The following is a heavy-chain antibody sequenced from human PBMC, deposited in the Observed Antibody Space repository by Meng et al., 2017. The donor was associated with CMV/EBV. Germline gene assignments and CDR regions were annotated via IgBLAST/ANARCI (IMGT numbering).Heavy chain of an antibody. Sequence: FTFDDYAMHWVRQAPGKGLEWVSLISWDGGSTYYADSVKGRFTISRDNSKNSLYLQMNSLRAEDTALYYCAKDMMGSGWYAMGFDYWGQGTLVTVSS. D-gene: IGHD6-19*01. J-gene: IGHJ4*02. CDR2: ISWDGGST. V-gene: IGHV3-43D*03. CDR3: AKDMMGSGWYAMGFDY. CDR1: FTFDDYA.